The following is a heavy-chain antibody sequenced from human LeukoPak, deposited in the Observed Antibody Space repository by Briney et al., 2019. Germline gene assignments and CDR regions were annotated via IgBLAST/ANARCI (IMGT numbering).Heavy chain of an antibody. CDR2: ISYDGNND. CDR1: GFTFSNYG. Sequence: GGSLRLSCAASGFTFSNYGMHWVRQAPGKGLEWLALISYDGNNDYYADSVKGRFIISRDNAKSTLYLQMNSLRVEDTAVYYCARDRPPRGGYSSPYYFFYMDVWGKGTTVAVSS. J-gene: IGHJ6*03. V-gene: IGHV3-30*03. CDR3: ARDRPPRGGYSSPYYFFYMDV. D-gene: IGHD5-24*01.